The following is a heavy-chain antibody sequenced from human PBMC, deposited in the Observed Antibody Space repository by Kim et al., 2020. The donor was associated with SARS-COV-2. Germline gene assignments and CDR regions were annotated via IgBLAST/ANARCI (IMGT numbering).Heavy chain of an antibody. CDR3: ARHARFNYYDSSGYHYYYYGMDV. CDR2: ISSSSSTI. V-gene: IGHV3-48*02. CDR1: GFTFSSYS. J-gene: IGHJ6*02. Sequence: GGSLRLSCAASGFTFSSYSMNWVRQAPGKGLEWVSYISSSSSTIYYADSVKGRFTISRDNAKNSLYLQMNSLRDEDTAVYYCARHARFNYYDSSGYHYYYYGMDVWGQGTTVTVSS. D-gene: IGHD3-22*01.